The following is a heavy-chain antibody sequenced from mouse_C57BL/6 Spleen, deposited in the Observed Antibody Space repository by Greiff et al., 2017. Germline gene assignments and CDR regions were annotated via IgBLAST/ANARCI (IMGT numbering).Heavy chain of an antibody. V-gene: IGHV1-55*01. CDR3: ASCIASVVAFDY. CDR1: GYTFTSYW. Sequence: QVQLQQPGAELVKPGASVKMSCKASGYTFTSYWITWVKQRPGQGLEWIGDIYPGSGSTNYNEKFKSKATLTVDTSSSTAYMQLSSLTSEDSAVYYCASCIASVVAFDYWGQGTTLTVSS. CDR2: IYPGSGST. D-gene: IGHD1-1*01. J-gene: IGHJ2*01.